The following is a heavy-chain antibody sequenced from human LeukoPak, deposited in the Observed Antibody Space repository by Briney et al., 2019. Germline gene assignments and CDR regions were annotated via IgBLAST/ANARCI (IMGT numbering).Heavy chain of an antibody. J-gene: IGHJ1*01. CDR1: GFTFSSYG. CDR3: AKGPYPKYSRSWRRAEYFQH. Sequence: PGGSLRLSCAASGFTFSSYGMHWVRQAPGKGLEWVAFIRYDGSNKYYADSVKGRFTISRDNSKNTLYLQMNSLRAEDTAVYYCAKGPYPKYSRSWRRAEYFQHWGQGTLVTVSS. D-gene: IGHD6-13*01. CDR2: IRYDGSNK. V-gene: IGHV3-30*02.